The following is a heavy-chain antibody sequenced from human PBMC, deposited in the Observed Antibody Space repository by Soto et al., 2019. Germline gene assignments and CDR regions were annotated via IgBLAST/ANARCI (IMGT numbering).Heavy chain of an antibody. CDR3: ARMVGPYYGVDDTLVGRDYHPGLDV. J-gene: IGHJ6*02. D-gene: IGHD3-9*01. CDR2: IYSTGSS. CDR1: GGSISSGGYY. Sequence: QVQLQEAGPGLVKPSETLSLTCTVSGGSISSGGYYWSWVRQYPGKGLEWIGYIYSTGSSYYNPSLNSRVIISLAMSKSEFSLNRRSVTSADAAIYYCARMVGPYYGVDDTLVGRDYHPGLDVWGQGITVTVSS. V-gene: IGHV4-31*03.